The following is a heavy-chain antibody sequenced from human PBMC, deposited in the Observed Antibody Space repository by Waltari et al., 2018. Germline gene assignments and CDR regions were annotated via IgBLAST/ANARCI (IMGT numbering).Heavy chain of an antibody. Sequence: QVQLQESGPGLLKPSETLSPTCAVPGYSISSGYYWGWIRQPPEEGLEWIGSMYHSGTTYYNPSLKSRVTMSLDTSKNQFSLKLSSVTAADTAVYYCARVHSVSYAQASWFDPWGQGTLVTVSS. CDR3: ARVHSVSYAQASWFDP. CDR2: MYHSGTT. V-gene: IGHV4-38-2*01. CDR1: GYSISSGYY. D-gene: IGHD1-26*01. J-gene: IGHJ5*02.